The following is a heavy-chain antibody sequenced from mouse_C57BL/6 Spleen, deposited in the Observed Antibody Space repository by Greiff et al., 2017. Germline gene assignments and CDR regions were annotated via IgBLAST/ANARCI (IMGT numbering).Heavy chain of an antibody. Sequence: QVQLKQSGAELVRPGASVTLSCKASGYTFTDYEMHWVKQTPVHGLEWIGAIDPETGGTAYNQKFKGKAILTADKSSSTAYMELRSLTSEDSAVYYCTRHYSNYGDYWGQGTTLTVSS. J-gene: IGHJ2*01. CDR2: IDPETGGT. V-gene: IGHV1-15*01. CDR3: TRHYSNYGDY. D-gene: IGHD2-5*01. CDR1: GYTFTDYE.